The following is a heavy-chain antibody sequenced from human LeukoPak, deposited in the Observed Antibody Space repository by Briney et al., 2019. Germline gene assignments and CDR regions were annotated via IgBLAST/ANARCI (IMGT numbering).Heavy chain of an antibody. CDR3: ARVFSSGWDVEAFDI. CDR1: GYTFTGYY. CDR2: INPNSGGT. D-gene: IGHD6-19*01. V-gene: IGHV1-2*02. J-gene: IGHJ3*02. Sequence: GASVKVSCKASGYTFTGYYMHWVRQAPGQGLEWMGWINPNSGGTNFAQKFQGRVTMARDTSISTAYMELSRLRSDDTAVYYCARVFSSGWDVEAFDIWGQGTMVTVSS.